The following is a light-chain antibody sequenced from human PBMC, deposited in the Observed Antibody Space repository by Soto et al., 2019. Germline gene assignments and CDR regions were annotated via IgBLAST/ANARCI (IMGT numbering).Light chain of an antibody. J-gene: IGKJ4*01. CDR3: QQYYSNALT. Sequence: DIVMTQSPDSLAVSLGERATINCKSSQSVLYSSNNKNYLAWYQQKPGQPPKLLIYWASTRESGVPDRFSGRGSGTDFTLTISSLQAEDLAVYYCQQYYSNALTFGGGTKVEIK. CDR1: QSVLYSSNNKNY. V-gene: IGKV4-1*01. CDR2: WAS.